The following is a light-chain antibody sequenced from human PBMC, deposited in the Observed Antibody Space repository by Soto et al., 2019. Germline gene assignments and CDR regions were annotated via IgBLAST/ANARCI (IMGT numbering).Light chain of an antibody. CDR3: SSFAGSNNFPYV. Sequence: LTQPPSASGSPGQSVTISCTGTSSDVGAYDYVSWYQQHPGKAPKLMIYGINKRPSGVPDRFSGSKSGNTASLTVSGPQAEDESDYYCSSFAGSNNFPYVFGTGTKVTVL. V-gene: IGLV2-8*01. J-gene: IGLJ1*01. CDR1: SSDVGAYDY. CDR2: GIN.